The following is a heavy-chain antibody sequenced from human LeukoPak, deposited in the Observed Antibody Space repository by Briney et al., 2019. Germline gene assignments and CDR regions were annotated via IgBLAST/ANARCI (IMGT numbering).Heavy chain of an antibody. J-gene: IGHJ4*02. Sequence: GGSLRLSCAASGSTFSSYSMNWVRQAPGKGLEGVSSISSSSSYIYYADSVKGRFTISRDNAKNSLYLQMNSLRAEDTAVYYCARGSPSYDSSGYPDYWGQGTLVTVSS. D-gene: IGHD3-22*01. V-gene: IGHV3-21*01. CDR1: GSTFSSYS. CDR3: ARGSPSYDSSGYPDY. CDR2: ISSSSSYI.